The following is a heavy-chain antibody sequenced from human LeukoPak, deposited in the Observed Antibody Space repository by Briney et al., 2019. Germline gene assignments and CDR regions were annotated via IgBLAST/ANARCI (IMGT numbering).Heavy chain of an antibody. D-gene: IGHD6-19*01. CDR2: IWYDGSNK. J-gene: IGHJ6*02. Sequence: GGSLRLSCAASGFTFSSYGMHWVRQAPGKGLEWVAVIWYDGSNKYYADSVKGRFTISRDNSKNTLYLQMNSLRAEDTAVNYCARVRYSSGWRRGIYYYYGMDVWGQGTTVTVSS. CDR3: ARVRYSSGWRRGIYYYYGMDV. CDR1: GFTFSSYG. V-gene: IGHV3-33*01.